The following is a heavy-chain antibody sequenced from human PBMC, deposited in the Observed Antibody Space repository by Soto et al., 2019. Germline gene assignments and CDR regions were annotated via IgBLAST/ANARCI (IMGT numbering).Heavy chain of an antibody. V-gene: IGHV3-9*01. CDR1: GFTFDDYA. Sequence: GGSLRLSCAASGFTFDDYAMHWVRQAPGKGLEWVSGISWNSGSIGYADSVKGRFTISRDNAKNSLYLQMNSLRAEDTALYYCAKAPWQQLVAPQFDYWGQGTLVTVSS. J-gene: IGHJ4*02. D-gene: IGHD6-13*01. CDR3: AKAPWQQLVAPQFDY. CDR2: ISWNSGSI.